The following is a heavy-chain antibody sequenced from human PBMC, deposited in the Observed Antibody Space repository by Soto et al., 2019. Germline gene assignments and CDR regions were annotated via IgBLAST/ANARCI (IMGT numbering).Heavy chain of an antibody. CDR2: TSGSGGST. J-gene: IGHJ4*02. CDR1: GFTFSSYG. Sequence: EVQLLESGGGLVQPGGSLRLSCAVSGFTFSSYGMSWVRQAPGKGLEWVAATSGSGGSTYYADSVKGRFTISRDNSKNSLYLQMNSLRAEDTAVYYCARGIGSSGPPGYWGQGTLVTVSS. D-gene: IGHD6-19*01. CDR3: ARGIGSSGPPGY. V-gene: IGHV3-23*01.